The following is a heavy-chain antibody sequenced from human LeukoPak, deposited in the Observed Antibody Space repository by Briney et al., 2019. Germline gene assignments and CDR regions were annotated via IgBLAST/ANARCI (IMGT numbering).Heavy chain of an antibody. D-gene: IGHD3-10*01. J-gene: IGHJ6*02. CDR2: IIAMCNTA. CDR3: ARAEYYGSRIYTDYYYGMDV. CDR1: GGTFNSFA. Sequence: SVKVSCKVSGGTFNSFAISWVRQAPGQGLEWMGGIIAMCNTANYTQKFQGRVTITADESTSTAYMELSSLRFEDTAVYYCARAEYYGSRIYTDYYYGMDVWGQGTTVTVSS. V-gene: IGHV1-69*01.